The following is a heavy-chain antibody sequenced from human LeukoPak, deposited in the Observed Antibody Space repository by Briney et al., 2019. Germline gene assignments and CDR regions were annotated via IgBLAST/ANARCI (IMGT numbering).Heavy chain of an antibody. V-gene: IGHV3-53*01. J-gene: IGHJ4*02. CDR3: ARGEGGGSGSYTPFDY. Sequence: PGGSLRLSCAASGFTVSSNYMSWVRQAPGKGLEWVSVIYSGGSTYYADSVKGRFTISRDNSKNTLYLQMNSLRAEDTAVYYCARGEGGGSGSYTPFDYWGQGTLVTVSS. D-gene: IGHD3-10*01. CDR1: GFTVSSNY. CDR2: IYSGGST.